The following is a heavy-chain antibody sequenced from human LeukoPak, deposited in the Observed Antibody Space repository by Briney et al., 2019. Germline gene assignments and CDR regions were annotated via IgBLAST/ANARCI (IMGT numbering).Heavy chain of an antibody. D-gene: IGHD6-13*01. CDR3: ARHPAAVDY. CDR1: GNNFTTYW. V-gene: IGHV5-51*01. Sequence: GEFPKIFFKISGNNFTTYWNGRVRQRPGKGLEWIGMIYPGDSDTSYSPSFQGEVTISVDKSISTAYLQWSSLKASDSAMYYCARHPAAVDYWGQGSLVTVYS. J-gene: IGHJ4*02. CDR2: IYPGDSDT.